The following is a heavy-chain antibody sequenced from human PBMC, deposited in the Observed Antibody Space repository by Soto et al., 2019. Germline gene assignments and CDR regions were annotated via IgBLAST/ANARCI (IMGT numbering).Heavy chain of an antibody. J-gene: IGHJ6*02. CDR2: INSDGSST. CDR1: GFTFSSYW. CDR3: AFLGMGWELLTVYYDGMDV. D-gene: IGHD1-26*01. V-gene: IGHV3-74*01. Sequence: EVQLVESGGGLVQPGGSLRLSCAASGFTFSSYWMHWVRQAPGKGLVWVSRINSDGSSTSYADSVKGRFTISRDNPKNTLYLHMHSLRAEDTAVYYCAFLGMGWELLTVYYDGMDVWGQGTTVTVSS.